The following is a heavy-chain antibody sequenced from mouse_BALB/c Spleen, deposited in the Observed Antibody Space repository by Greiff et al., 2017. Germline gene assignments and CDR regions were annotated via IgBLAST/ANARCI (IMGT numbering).Heavy chain of an antibody. CDR2: IYPGDGDT. Sequence: QVQLKESGPELVKPGASVKISCKASGYAFSSSWMNWVKQRPGQGLEWIGRIYPGDGDTNYNGKFKGKATLTADKSSSTAYMQLSSLTSVDSAVYFCARGMGDYWGQGTTLTVSS. CDR1: GYAFSSSW. D-gene: IGHD2-3*01. V-gene: IGHV1-82*01. CDR3: ARGMGDY. J-gene: IGHJ2*01.